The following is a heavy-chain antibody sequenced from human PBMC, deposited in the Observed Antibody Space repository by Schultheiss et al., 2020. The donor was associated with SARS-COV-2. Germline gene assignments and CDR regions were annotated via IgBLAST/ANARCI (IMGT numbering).Heavy chain of an antibody. CDR2: ISSSGSTI. CDR1: GFTFSDYY. V-gene: IGHV3-11*04. Sequence: GGSLRLSCAASGFTFSDYYMSWIRQAPGKGLEWVSYISSSGSTIYYADSVKGRFTISRDNAKNSLYLQMNSLRAEDTAVYYCARDHGLNYYDSSGYLGGGMDVWGQGTTVTVSS. D-gene: IGHD3-22*01. J-gene: IGHJ6*02. CDR3: ARDHGLNYYDSSGYLGGGMDV.